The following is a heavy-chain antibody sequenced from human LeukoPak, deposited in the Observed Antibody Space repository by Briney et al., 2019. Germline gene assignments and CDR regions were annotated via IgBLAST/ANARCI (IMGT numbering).Heavy chain of an antibody. CDR3: ARGTLAITMIVVVITNRVYFDY. V-gene: IGHV4-34*01. D-gene: IGHD3-22*01. CDR1: GGSFSGYY. Sequence: PSETLSLTCAVYGGSFSGYYWSWIRQPPGKGLEWIGEINHSGSTNYNPSLKSRVTISVDTSKNQFSLKLSSVTAADTAVYYCARGTLAITMIVVVITNRVYFDYWGQGTLVTVSS. CDR2: INHSGST. J-gene: IGHJ4*02.